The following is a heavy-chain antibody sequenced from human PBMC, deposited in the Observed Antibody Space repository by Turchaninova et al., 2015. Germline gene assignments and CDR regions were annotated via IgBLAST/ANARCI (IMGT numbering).Heavy chain of an antibody. CDR3: ARDRTPAAGTSDAFDI. CDR1: GGSISSSGYY. J-gene: IGHJ3*02. CDR2: IYSWGST. V-gene: IGHV4-39*07. D-gene: IGHD6-13*01. Sequence: QLQLQESGPGLVKPSETLSLTCTVSGGSISSSGYYWGWIRPPPGKGLEWVGTIYSWGSTHYNPSLKSRVTISIDTSRNGLSLKLSSVTAADTAVYYCARDRTPAAGTSDAFDIWGQGTMVTVSS.